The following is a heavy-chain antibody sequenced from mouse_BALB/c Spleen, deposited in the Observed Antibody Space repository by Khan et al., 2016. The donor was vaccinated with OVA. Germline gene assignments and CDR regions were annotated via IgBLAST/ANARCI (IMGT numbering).Heavy chain of an antibody. CDR3: ARSVLTTVVSAMDY. V-gene: IGHV5-17*02. J-gene: IGHJ4*01. CDR2: ISSGSSTI. Sequence: EVELVESGGGLVQTGGSRKLSCAASGFTFSSFGMHWVRQAPEKGLEWVAYISSGSSTIFYADTVKGRFTISRDNPKNTLFLQMTSLRSEDTAMFYVARSVLTTVVSAMDYWGQGTSVTVSS. CDR1: GFTFSSFG. D-gene: IGHD1-1*01.